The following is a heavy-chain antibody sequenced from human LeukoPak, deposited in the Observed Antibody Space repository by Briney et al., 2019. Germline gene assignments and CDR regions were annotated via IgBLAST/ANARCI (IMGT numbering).Heavy chain of an antibody. CDR1: GFTFSSYA. Sequence: GGSLRLSCAASGFTFSSYAMSWVRQAPGKGLAWVSAISGSGGSTYYADSVKRRFTISRNNSKNTLYQQMNSLRAEHTAVYYCAKDLSIVVVPAAPDYWGQGTLVTVSS. CDR2: ISGSGGST. V-gene: IGHV3-23*01. D-gene: IGHD2-2*01. J-gene: IGHJ4*02. CDR3: AKDLSIVVVPAAPDY.